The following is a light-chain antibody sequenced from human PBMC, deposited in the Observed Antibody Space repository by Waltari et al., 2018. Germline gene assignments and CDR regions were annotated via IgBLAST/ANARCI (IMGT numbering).Light chain of an antibody. J-gene: IGLJ2*01. CDR2: DNN. Sequence: QSVLTQPPSVSAAPGQKVTISCSGTGSNIGNNFVSWYQQLPGTAPKLRIYDNNKRPSGMPDRFSGSKSGTSATLVITGLQTGDEADYYCGTWDTDLSVVFGGGTQLTVL. CDR3: GTWDTDLSVV. V-gene: IGLV1-51*01. CDR1: GSNIGNNF.